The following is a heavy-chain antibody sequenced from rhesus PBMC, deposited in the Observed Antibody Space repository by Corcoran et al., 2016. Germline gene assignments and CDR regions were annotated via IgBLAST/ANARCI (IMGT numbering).Heavy chain of an antibody. D-gene: IGHD2-15*01. V-gene: IGHV4-80*01. CDR3: ARDRKVVLTAPRNYGLDS. Sequence: QVQLQESGPGLVKPSETLSLTCAVSGGSFSSYCWSWIRQPPGKGLEWIGEINGNRGSTNYTPYLKSRVTMSKDASKNQFSLKLSSVTAADTAVYYCARDRKVVLTAPRNYGLDSWGRGFVVTVSS. J-gene: IGHJ6*01. CDR2: INGNRGST. CDR1: GGSFSSYC.